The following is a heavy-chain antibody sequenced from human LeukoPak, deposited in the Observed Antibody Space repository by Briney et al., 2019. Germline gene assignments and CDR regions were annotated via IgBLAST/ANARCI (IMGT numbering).Heavy chain of an antibody. CDR3: ARGGGGCNSFDY. V-gene: IGHV1-69*04. J-gene: IGHJ4*02. D-gene: IGHD2-21*02. Sequence: ASVKVSCKASGGTFSSYAISWVRQAPGQGLEWMGRIIPILGIANYAQKFQGRVTITADKSTSTAYMELSSLRSEDTAVYYCARGGGGCNSFDYWGQGTLVTVSS. CDR1: GGTFSSYA. CDR2: IIPILGIA.